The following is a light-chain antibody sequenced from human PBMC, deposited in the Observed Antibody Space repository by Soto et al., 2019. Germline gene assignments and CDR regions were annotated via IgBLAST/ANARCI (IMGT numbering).Light chain of an antibody. CDR3: QHYNNWPPWT. CDR1: QSVTTK. CDR2: GAS. J-gene: IGKJ1*01. Sequence: ETVLTQSLDTLSLSPGEGATLSCRASQSVTTKLAWYQHKPGQAPRLLISGASSRASGVPDRFSGSGSGTEFTLTISTLQSEDFAIYYCQHYNNWPPWTFGQRTNVDI. V-gene: IGKV3D-15*01.